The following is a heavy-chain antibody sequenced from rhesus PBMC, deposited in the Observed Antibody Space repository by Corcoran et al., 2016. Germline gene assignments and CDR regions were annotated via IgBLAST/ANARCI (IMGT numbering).Heavy chain of an antibody. CDR3: ARANLYYNIWTGYNSLDV. D-gene: IGHD3-3*01. CDR2: IYGNDSK. V-gene: IGHV2-95*01. Sequence: QVTLKESGPALVKPTQTLTLTCTFSGFSITTTGTGVGWIRQPPGKALEWLASIYGNDSKYYSKSLKSRLTSSKDTSKNQVVLTMTNMDPVDTATYYCARANLYYNIWTGYNSLDVWGRGVLVTVSS. J-gene: IGHJ5-2*02. CDR1: GFSITTTGTG.